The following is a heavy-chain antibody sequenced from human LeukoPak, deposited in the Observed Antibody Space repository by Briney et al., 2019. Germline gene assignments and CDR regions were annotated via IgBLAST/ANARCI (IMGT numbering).Heavy chain of an antibody. CDR2: IIPIFGTA. CDR1: GYTFTSYY. V-gene: IGHV1-69*05. Sequence: ASVKVSCKASGYTFTSYYMHWVRQAPGQGLEWMGGIIPIFGTANYAQKFQGRVTITTDESTSTAYMELSSLRSEDTAVYYCARISSSHNYRDWGQGTLVTVSS. J-gene: IGHJ4*02. D-gene: IGHD6-13*01. CDR3: ARISSSHNYRD.